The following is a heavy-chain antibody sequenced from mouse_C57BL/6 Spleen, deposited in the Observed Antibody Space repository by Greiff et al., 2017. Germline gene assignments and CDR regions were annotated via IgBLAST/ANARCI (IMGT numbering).Heavy chain of an antibody. CDR1: GYTFTSYW. CDR3: ALTTVVSYWYSDV. Sequence: QVQLKQPGTELVKPGASVKLSCKASGYTFTSYWMHWVKQRPGQGLEWIGNINPSNGGTNYNEKFKSKATLTVDNSSSTAYMQLSSLTSEDSAVYYCALTTVVSYWYSDVWGTGTTVTVSS. D-gene: IGHD1-1*01. CDR2: INPSNGGT. J-gene: IGHJ1*03. V-gene: IGHV1-53*01.